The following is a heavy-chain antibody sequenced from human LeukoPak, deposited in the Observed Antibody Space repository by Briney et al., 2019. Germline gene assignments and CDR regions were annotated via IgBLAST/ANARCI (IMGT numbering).Heavy chain of an antibody. CDR1: GFTFSNYG. V-gene: IGHV3-30*18. D-gene: IGHD5-18*01. Sequence: GGSLRLSCAASGFTFSNYGMHWVRQAPGKGLEWVAVISYDGSEKYYADSVKGRFTISRDNSKNTLYLQMNGLRAEDTAVYYCAKGTAVAFDYWGQGTLVTVSS. CDR3: AKGTAVAFDY. CDR2: ISYDGSEK. J-gene: IGHJ4*02.